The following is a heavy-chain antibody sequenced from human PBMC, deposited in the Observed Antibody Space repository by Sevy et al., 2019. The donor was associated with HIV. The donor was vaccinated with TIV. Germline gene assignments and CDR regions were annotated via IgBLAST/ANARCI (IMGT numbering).Heavy chain of an antibody. V-gene: IGHV3-23*01. CDR1: GFTFSTYA. D-gene: IGHD4-17*01. J-gene: IGHJ4*02. Sequence: GGSLRLSCAASGFTFSTYAMNWVRQAPGKGLEWVSTLGSGGVTTYYADSVRGRFTISRDISKNTLFLQMNSLRADDTAVYYCAKEDYGDYVLDYWGQGTLVTVSS. CDR2: LGSGGVTT. CDR3: AKEDYGDYVLDY.